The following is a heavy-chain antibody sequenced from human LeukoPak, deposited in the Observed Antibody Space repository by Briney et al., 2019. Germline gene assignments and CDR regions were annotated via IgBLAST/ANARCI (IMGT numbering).Heavy chain of an antibody. CDR3: AKYLGINGYFDY. Sequence: GGSLRLSCAASRFTFSSYAVSWVRQAPGKGLERVSAISGSGGSTYYADSVKGRFTISRDNSKNMLYLQMNSLRAEDTAVYYCAKYLGINGYFDYWGQGTLVTVSS. V-gene: IGHV3-23*01. CDR2: ISGSGGST. CDR1: RFTFSSYA. J-gene: IGHJ4*02. D-gene: IGHD3-22*01.